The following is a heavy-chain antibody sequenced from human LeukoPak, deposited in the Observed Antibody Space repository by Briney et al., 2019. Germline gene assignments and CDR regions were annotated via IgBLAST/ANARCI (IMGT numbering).Heavy chain of an antibody. V-gene: IGHV3-21*01. CDR3: ARDGEDMVRGVIPFDY. D-gene: IGHD3-10*01. Sequence: GGSLRLSCAASGFTFSSYSMNWVRQAPGKGLEWVSSISSSSSYIYYADSVKGRFTISRDNAKNSLYLQMNSLRAEDTAVYYCARDGEDMVRGVIPFDYWGQGTLVTVSS. CDR1: GFTFSSYS. CDR2: ISSSSSYI. J-gene: IGHJ4*02.